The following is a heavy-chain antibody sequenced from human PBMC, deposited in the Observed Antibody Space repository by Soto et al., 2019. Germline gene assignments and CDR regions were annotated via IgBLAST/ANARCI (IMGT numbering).Heavy chain of an antibody. CDR1: GFTFRAYA. CDR3: AKDLTPRDGYNGFDY. J-gene: IGHJ4*02. CDR2: ISSSGADT. D-gene: IGHD5-12*01. Sequence: GGPLRLSCAASGFTFRAYAMNWVRQAPGKGLEWVSIISSSGADTYYADSVKGRFTMSRDNSKNTLYLQMNSLRADDTALYYCAKDLTPRDGYNGFDYWGRGTLVTVSS. V-gene: IGHV3-23*01.